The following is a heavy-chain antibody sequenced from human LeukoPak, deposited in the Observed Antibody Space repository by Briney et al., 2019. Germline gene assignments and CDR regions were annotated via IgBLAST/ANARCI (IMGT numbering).Heavy chain of an antibody. Sequence: GGSLRLSCTASGFTFGVYALSWIRQAPGKGLEWVSFIRSKAYGGTTEYAASVKGRFTSSRDDSKSIAYLQMNSLKSEDTAVYFCTRGPNGGSVYYYYGMDVWGQGTTVTVSS. CDR2: IRSKAYGGTT. CDR1: GFTFGVYA. D-gene: IGHD7-27*01. V-gene: IGHV3-49*03. CDR3: TRGPNGGSVYYYYGMDV. J-gene: IGHJ6*02.